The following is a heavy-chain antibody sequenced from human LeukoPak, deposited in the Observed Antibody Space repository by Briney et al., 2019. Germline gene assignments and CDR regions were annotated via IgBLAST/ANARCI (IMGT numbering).Heavy chain of an antibody. CDR3: ARGPRAWIAAAGIDY. CDR1: GGSISSGSYY. Sequence: SQTLSLTCTVSGGSISSGSYYWSWIRQPAGKGLEWIGRIYTSGSTNYNPSLKSRVTISVDTSKNQFSLKLSSVTAADTAVYYCARGPRAWIAAAGIDYWGQGTLVTVSS. J-gene: IGHJ4*02. CDR2: IYTSGST. D-gene: IGHD6-13*01. V-gene: IGHV4-61*02.